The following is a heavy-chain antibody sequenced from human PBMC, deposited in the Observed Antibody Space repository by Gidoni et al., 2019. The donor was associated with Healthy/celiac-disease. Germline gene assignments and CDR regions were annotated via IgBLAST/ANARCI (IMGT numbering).Heavy chain of an antibody. D-gene: IGHD1-26*01. CDR3: ARDLDSGSYLWGGDWFDP. J-gene: IGHJ5*02. CDR1: GYTFTSYA. V-gene: IGHV1-3*01. CDR2: INAGNGNT. Sequence: QVQLVQSGAEVKKPGASVKVSCKASGYTFTSYAMHWVRQAPGQRLEWMGWINAGNGNTKYSQKFQGRVTITRDTSASTAYMELSSLRSEDTAVYYCARDLDSGSYLWGGDWFDPWGQGTLVTVSS.